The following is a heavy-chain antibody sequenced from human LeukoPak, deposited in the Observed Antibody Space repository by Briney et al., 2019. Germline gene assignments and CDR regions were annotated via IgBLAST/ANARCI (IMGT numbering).Heavy chain of an antibody. Sequence: GGSLRLSCAASGFVFSSYGIHWVRQAPGKGLERVSAISGGGTYYADSVKGRFTISRDNSKNTLYLQMNSLRVEDTAVYYCARQSPSQGTDYWGQGTLVTVSS. CDR3: ARQSPSQGTDY. CDR2: ISGGGT. J-gene: IGHJ4*02. CDR1: GFVFSSYG. V-gene: IGHV3-23*01.